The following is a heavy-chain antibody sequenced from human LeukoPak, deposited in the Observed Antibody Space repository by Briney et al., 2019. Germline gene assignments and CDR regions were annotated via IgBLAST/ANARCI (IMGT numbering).Heavy chain of an antibody. CDR1: GFTFCSYW. V-gene: IGHV3-74*01. J-gene: IGHJ4*02. CDR3: ARDVIATLYC. Sequence: PGGCLRHSSAQPGFTFCSYWMHWVPPAPGKGLGWVSLMKNDGRSTSNADSVKGRITISRDNAKNTLYLQMNRLRDVVTAVYYCARDVIATLYCWGRGTLLTVSS. D-gene: IGHD3-16*02. CDR2: MKNDGRST.